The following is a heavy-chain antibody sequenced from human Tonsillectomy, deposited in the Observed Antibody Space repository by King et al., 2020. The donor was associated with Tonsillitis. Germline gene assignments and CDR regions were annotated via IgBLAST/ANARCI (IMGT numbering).Heavy chain of an antibody. Sequence: QLVESGGGVVQPGGSLRLSCETSRFTFSYYAMHWVRQAPGKGLEWLAFIAYDGSNKYYADSVMGRFTISRDNSKNALYLQMSSLRAEDTAVYYCATFGDGGVFFDYWGQGTLVTVSS. CDR1: RFTFSYYA. V-gene: IGHV3-30*02. D-gene: IGHD4-17*01. CDR2: IAYDGSNK. J-gene: IGHJ4*02. CDR3: ATFGDGGVFFDY.